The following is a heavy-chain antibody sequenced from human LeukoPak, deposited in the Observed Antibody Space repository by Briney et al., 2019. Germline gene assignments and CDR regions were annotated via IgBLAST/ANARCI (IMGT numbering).Heavy chain of an antibody. V-gene: IGHV3-23*01. J-gene: IGHJ4*02. D-gene: IGHD2-21*01. CDR2: ISGYGDST. CDR1: GFTFSSYA. Sequence: GGSLRLSCAASGFTFSSYAMTWVRQAPGKGLEWVSTISGYGDSTYYADSVKGRFTVSRDNSENTLYLQMKSLRGEDTAVYYCAKLTRVVVIGTSGVYFDYWGQGTLVTVSS. CDR3: AKLTRVVVIGTSGVYFDY.